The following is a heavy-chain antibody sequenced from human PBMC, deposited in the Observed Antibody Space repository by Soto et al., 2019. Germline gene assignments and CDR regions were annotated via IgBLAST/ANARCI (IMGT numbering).Heavy chain of an antibody. V-gene: IGHV3-43*01. CDR2: ISWDGGST. CDR3: AKVDGTTWGAFDI. D-gene: IGHD7-27*01. Sequence: GGSLRLSWAASGFTFDDYTMHWVRQAQGKGLEWVSLISWDGGSTYYADSVKGRFTISRDNSKNSLYLQMNSLRTEDTALYYCAKVDGTTWGAFDIWGQGTMVTVSS. J-gene: IGHJ3*02. CDR1: GFTFDDYT.